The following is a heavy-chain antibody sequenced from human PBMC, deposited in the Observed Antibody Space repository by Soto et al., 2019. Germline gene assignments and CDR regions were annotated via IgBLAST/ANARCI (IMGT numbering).Heavy chain of an antibody. CDR3: ARDATFYSSSWYKSGGLFDY. D-gene: IGHD6-13*01. J-gene: IGHJ4*02. V-gene: IGHV1-2*02. Sequence: ASVKVSCKASGYTFTGYYMHWVRQAPGQGLEWMGWINPNSGGTNYAQKFQGRVTMTRDTSISTAYMELNSLRAEDTAVYYCARDATFYSSSWYKSGGLFDYWGQGTLVTVSS. CDR1: GYTFTGYY. CDR2: INPNSGGT.